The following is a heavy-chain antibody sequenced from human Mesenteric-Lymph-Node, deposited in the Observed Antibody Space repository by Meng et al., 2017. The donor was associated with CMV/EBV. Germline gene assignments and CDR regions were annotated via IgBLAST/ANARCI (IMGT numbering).Heavy chain of an antibody. D-gene: IGHD7-27*01. CDR3: ATSLSPGAAFDV. CDR2: INPDGGST. J-gene: IGHJ3*01. V-gene: IGHV1-46*01. Sequence: ASVKVSCKASGYTFTTYYIHWVRQAPGQGLEWMGIINPDGGSTIYAQNFQGRVTMTSDTSTSTVYMELTSLRSEDTAVYFCATSLSPGAAFDVWGQGTMVTVSS. CDR1: GYTFTTYY.